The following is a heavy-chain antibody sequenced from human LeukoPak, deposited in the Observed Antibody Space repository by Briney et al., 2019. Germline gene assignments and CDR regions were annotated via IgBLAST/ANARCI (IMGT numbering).Heavy chain of an antibody. CDR2: IWYDGSNK. CDR1: GFTFSSYG. Sequence: PGRSLRLSCAASGFTFSSYGMHWVRQAPGKGLECVAVIWYDGSNKYYADSVKGRYTIYRDNSKNTLYLQMSSLGAEDTAVYYCARRPEGVAAAGLDCWGQGTLVTVSS. CDR3: ARRPEGVAAAGLDC. V-gene: IGHV3-33*08. J-gene: IGHJ4*02. D-gene: IGHD6-13*01.